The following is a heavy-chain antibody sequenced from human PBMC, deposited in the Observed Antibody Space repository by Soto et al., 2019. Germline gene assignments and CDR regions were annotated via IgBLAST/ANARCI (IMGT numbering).Heavy chain of an antibody. V-gene: IGHV1-69*13. CDR1: GGTFSSYA. CDR3: ARGLPIAVADPERTYYYYGMDV. Sequence: GASVKVSCKASGGTFSSYAISWVRQAPGQGLEWMGGIIPIFGTANYAQKFQGRVTITADESTSTAYMELSSLRSEDTAVYYCARGLPIAVADPERTYYYYGMDVWGQGTTVTVSS. J-gene: IGHJ6*02. CDR2: IIPIFGTA. D-gene: IGHD6-19*01.